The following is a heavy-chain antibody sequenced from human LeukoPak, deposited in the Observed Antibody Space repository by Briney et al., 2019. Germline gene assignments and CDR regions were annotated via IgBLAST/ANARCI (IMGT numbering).Heavy chain of an antibody. D-gene: IGHD2-2*01. CDR2: INAGNGNT. CDR3: ARAFVVVPAAMPY. CDR1: GYTFTSYA. Sequence: ASVKVSCKASGYTFTSYAMHWVRQAPGQRLEWMGWINAGNGNTKYSQKFQGRVTITRDTSASTACMELSSLRSEDTAVYYCARAFVVVPAAMPYWGQGTLVTVSS. J-gene: IGHJ4*02. V-gene: IGHV1-3*01.